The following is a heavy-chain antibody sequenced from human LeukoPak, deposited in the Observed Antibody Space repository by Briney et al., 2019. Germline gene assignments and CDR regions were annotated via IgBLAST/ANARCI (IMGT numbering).Heavy chain of an antibody. CDR3: ARGTSGYSSSWYSY. Sequence: ASVKVSCKASGYTFTGYYTHWVRQAPGQGLEWMGWINPNSGGTNYAQKLQGRVTMTRDTSISTAYMELSRLRSDDTAVYYCARGTSGYSSSWYSYWGQGTLVTVSS. CDR1: GYTFTGYY. CDR2: INPNSGGT. D-gene: IGHD6-13*01. V-gene: IGHV1-2*02. J-gene: IGHJ4*02.